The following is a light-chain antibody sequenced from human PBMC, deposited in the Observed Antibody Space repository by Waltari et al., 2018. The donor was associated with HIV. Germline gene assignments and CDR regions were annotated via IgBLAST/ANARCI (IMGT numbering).Light chain of an antibody. Sequence: SAVTQPASVSGLPGQSITISCTGDDSDFGRSNFVSWYQQHPGTLPRLILYDVDSRAVGISDRFSGSMSGHTASLNISGLRAEDEADYYCASFTGDHTVVFGGGTKVTVL. CDR3: ASFTGDHTVV. CDR1: DSDFGRSNF. V-gene: IGLV2-14*03. J-gene: IGLJ3*02. CDR2: DVD.